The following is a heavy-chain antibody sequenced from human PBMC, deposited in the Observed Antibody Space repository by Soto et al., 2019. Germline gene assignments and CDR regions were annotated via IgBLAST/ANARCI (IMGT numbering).Heavy chain of an antibody. V-gene: IGHV1-3*01. CDR3: ARDRTSSPYYYGMDV. D-gene: IGHD2-2*01. CDR1: GYTFTSYA. CDR2: INAGNGNT. Sequence: ASVKVSCKASGYTFTSYAMHWVRQAPGQRLEWMGWINAGNGNTKYSQKFQGRVTITRDTSASTAYMELSSLRFEDTAVYYCARDRTSSPYYYGMDVWGQGTTVTVSS. J-gene: IGHJ6*02.